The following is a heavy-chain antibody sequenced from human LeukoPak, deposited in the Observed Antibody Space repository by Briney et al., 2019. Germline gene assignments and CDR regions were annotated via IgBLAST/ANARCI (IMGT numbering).Heavy chain of an antibody. CDR2: IYSGGST. Sequence: GGSLRLSCVASGFTDSSNYMSWVRQAPGKGLEWVSVIYSGGSTYYADSVKGRFTISRDNSKNTLYLQMNSLRAEDTAVYYCARGELTSFFDYWGQGTLVTVSS. CDR3: ARGELTSFFDY. V-gene: IGHV3-53*01. CDR1: GFTDSSNY. D-gene: IGHD1-26*01. J-gene: IGHJ4*02.